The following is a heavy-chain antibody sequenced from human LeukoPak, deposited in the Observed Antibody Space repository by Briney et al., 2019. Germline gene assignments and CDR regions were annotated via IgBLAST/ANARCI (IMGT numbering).Heavy chain of an antibody. CDR2: ISYDGSNK. CDR3: AKDLIDIVVVPAAMAGIAVASAFDY. V-gene: IGHV3-30*18. J-gene: IGHJ4*02. CDR1: GFTFSSYG. D-gene: IGHD2-2*01. Sequence: PGRSLRLSCAASGFTFSSYGMHWVRQAPGKGLEWVAVISYDGSNKYYADSVKGRFTISRDNSKNTLYLQMNSLRAEDTAVYYCAKDLIDIVVVPAAMAGIAVASAFDYWGQGTPVTVSS.